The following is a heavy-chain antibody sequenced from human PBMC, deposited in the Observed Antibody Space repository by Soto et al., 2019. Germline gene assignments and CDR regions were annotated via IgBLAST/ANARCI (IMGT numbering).Heavy chain of an antibody. CDR1: GDSVSSNSAA. J-gene: IGHJ6*02. D-gene: IGHD3-3*01. CDR2: TYYRSKWYN. Sequence: PAQTLSLTCAISGDSVSSNSAAWNWIRQSPSRGLEWLGRTYYRSKWYNDYAVSVKSRITINPDTSKNQFSLQLNSVTPEDTAVYYCASHRDTYYECWSCYRASYGMDGWGQGNTVTVYS. V-gene: IGHV6-1*01. CDR3: ASHRDTYYECWSCYRASYGMDG.